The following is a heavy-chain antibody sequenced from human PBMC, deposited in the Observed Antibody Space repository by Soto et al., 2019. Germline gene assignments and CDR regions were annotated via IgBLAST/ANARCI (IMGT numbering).Heavy chain of an antibody. Sequence: GGSLTLSCAASGFRFNNYAMSWVRQTPGKGLEWVSTLSASVGSPSYADSVKGRFTISRDNSKNTLYLQMSSLRAEDAAVYYCAKPTSVTRPYYYHGMDAWGKGTAVTVSS. J-gene: IGHJ6*04. CDR3: AKPTSVTRPYYYHGMDA. V-gene: IGHV3-23*01. CDR2: LSASVGSP. CDR1: GFRFNNYA. D-gene: IGHD4-17*01.